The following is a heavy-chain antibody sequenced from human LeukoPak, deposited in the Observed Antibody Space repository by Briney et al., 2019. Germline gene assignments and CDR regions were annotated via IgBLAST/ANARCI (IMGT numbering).Heavy chain of an antibody. V-gene: IGHV1-8*01. CDR3: ARGGPTVISYSPYYYYYMDV. Sequence: GASVKVSCKASGYTFTSYDINWVRQATGQGLEWMGWMNPNSGNTGYAQKFQGRVTITRNTSISTAYMELSSLRSEDTAVYYCARGGPTVISYSPYYYYYMDVWGKGTTVTVSS. D-gene: IGHD4-11*01. CDR2: MNPNSGNT. J-gene: IGHJ6*03. CDR1: GYTFTSYD.